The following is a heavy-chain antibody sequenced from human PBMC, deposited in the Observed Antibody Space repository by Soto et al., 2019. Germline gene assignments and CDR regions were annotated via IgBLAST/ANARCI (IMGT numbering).Heavy chain of an antibody. J-gene: IGHJ4*02. V-gene: IGHV4-59*01. D-gene: IGHD6-13*01. CDR3: AGSSSWYGGHFDY. CDR1: GGSISSYY. Sequence: SETLSLTCTVSGGSISSYYWTWIRQPPGKGLEWIGYIYYSGSPNYNPSLKSRVTISVDTSKNQFSLKLSSVTAADTAVYYCAGSSSWYGGHFDYWGQGTLVTVSS. CDR2: IYYSGSP.